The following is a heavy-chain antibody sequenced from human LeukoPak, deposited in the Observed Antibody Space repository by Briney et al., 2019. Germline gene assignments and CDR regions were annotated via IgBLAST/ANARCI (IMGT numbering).Heavy chain of an antibody. J-gene: IGHJ3*02. CDR3: AKSNGYGLVDI. Sequence: SETLSLTCTVSDDSISNYYWSWIRQSAGKQLEWIGRIYASGTIRYNPSLKSRVAMSVDTSKNQFSLKLSSVTAADTAVYYCAKSNGYGLVDIWGQGTMVTVSS. CDR1: DDSISNYY. V-gene: IGHV4-4*07. D-gene: IGHD3-10*01. CDR2: IYASGTI.